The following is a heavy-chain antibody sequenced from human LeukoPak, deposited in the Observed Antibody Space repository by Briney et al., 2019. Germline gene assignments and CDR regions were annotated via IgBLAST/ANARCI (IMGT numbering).Heavy chain of an antibody. CDR2: INTKSKTI. Sequence: GGSLRLSCAASGFTFNIFTMNWVRQAPGKGLERISYINTKSKTIYYADSVKGPFTISRDNAKNSLHLQMNSLRAEDTALYYCVRDRNWAFDYWGQGTLVTVSS. J-gene: IGHJ4*02. D-gene: IGHD7-27*01. CDR1: GFTFNIFT. CDR3: VRDRNWAFDY. V-gene: IGHV3-48*01.